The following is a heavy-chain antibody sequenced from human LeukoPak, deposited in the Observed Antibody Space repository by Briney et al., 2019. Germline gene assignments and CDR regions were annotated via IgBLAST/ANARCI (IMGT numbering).Heavy chain of an antibody. CDR1: GLTFTDAW. CDR3: THISIIPDRFIS. J-gene: IGHJ5*02. Sequence: PGGSLRLSCEVSGLTFTDAWMSWVRQAPGKGLEWVGRILSRGSGGTTDYAAPVKGRFTISRDDSKNAVYLEMYSLKSEDTAIYFCTHISIIPDRFISWGQGTLVTVSS. CDR2: ILSRGSGGTT. V-gene: IGHV3-15*01. D-gene: IGHD2-21*01.